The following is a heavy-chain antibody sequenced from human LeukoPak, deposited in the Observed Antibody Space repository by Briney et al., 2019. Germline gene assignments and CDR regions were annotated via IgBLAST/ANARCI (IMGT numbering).Heavy chain of an antibody. CDR3: VRGVSHREYSSGWYWAGRYFDY. V-gene: IGHV4-34*01. CDR1: GGSFSGYY. CDR2: INHSGST. J-gene: IGHJ4*02. D-gene: IGHD6-19*01. Sequence: PSETLSLTCAVYGGSFSGYYWSWLRQPPGKGLEWIGEINHSGSTNYNPSLKRRVTISVDTSKNQFSLKLSSVTAADTAVYYCVRGVSHREYSSGWYWAGRYFDYWGQGTLVTVSS.